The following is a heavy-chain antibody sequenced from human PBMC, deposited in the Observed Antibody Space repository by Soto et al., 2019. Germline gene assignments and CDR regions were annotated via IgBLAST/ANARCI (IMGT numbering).Heavy chain of an antibody. CDR3: ARESYSFGRAFDI. V-gene: IGHV4-31*03. J-gene: IGHJ4*01. Sequence: SETLSLTCTVSGGSVNSDGYYWSWIRQHPEKGLEWIGYTNYRGTTYYNPSLESRLTISVDTSENQFSLQLTSVIAADTALYYCARESYSFGRAFDIWGHGTLVTVSS. CDR2: TNYRGTT. D-gene: IGHD5-18*01. CDR1: GGSVNSDGYY.